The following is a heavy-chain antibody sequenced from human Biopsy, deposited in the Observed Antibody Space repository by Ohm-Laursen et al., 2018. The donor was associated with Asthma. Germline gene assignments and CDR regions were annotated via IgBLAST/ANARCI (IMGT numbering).Heavy chain of an antibody. D-gene: IGHD3-22*01. CDR2: LFPSGTT. Sequence: TLSLTCPVSYDSINSGGYSWDWIPQPPGKGLGWVAYLFPSGTTHYNPSLKSRVTISVDRSKRQFSLKVNSVTAADTAVYYCARMITMIQAANYYSYAIDVWGQGTTVTVSS. CDR3: ARMITMIQAANYYSYAIDV. J-gene: IGHJ6*02. V-gene: IGHV4-30-2*01. CDR1: YDSINSGGYS.